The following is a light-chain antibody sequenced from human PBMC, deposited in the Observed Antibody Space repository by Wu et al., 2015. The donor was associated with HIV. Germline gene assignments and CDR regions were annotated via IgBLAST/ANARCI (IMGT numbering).Light chain of an antibody. CDR2: GAS. J-gene: IGKJ3*01. V-gene: IGKV3-20*01. Sequence: EIVLTQSPGTLSLSPGERATLSCRASQSVSSSYLGWYQQKPGQAPRLLIYGASSRATGIPDRFSGSGSGTDFTLTISRLEPEDFAVYYCQQYGSSVPVTFGPGTKVDIK. CDR1: QSVSSSY. CDR3: QQYGSSVPVT.